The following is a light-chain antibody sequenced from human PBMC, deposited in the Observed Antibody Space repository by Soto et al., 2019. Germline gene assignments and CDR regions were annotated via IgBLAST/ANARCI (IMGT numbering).Light chain of an antibody. CDR2: GVT. V-gene: IGLV2-14*03. CDR3: SSFTSDRIYV. J-gene: IGLJ1*01. CDR1: HNDIGTYDY. Sequence: QSALTQPTSVSGSPGQSITISCTGNHNDIGTYDYVSWYQQHPGRAPRLLLYGVTTRPSGISDRFSASKSGLTASLTISGLQPEDEADYYCSSFTSDRIYVFGPGTKLTVL.